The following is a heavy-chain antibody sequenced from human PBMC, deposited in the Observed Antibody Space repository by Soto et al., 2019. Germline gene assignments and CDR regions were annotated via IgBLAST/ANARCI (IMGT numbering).Heavy chain of an antibody. CDR1: GGSISSYY. CDR3: ARVDWNSSLYMDV. Sequence: SETLSLTCTVSGGSISSYYWSWIRQPPGKGLEWIGYIYYSGSTNYNPSLKSRVTISVDTSKNQFSLKLSSVTAADTAVYYCARVDWNSSLYMDVWGKGTTVTVS. V-gene: IGHV4-59*01. D-gene: IGHD1-7*01. J-gene: IGHJ6*03. CDR2: IYYSGST.